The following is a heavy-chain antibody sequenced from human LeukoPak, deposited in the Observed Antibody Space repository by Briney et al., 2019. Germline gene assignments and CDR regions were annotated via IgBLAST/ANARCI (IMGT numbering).Heavy chain of an antibody. CDR2: FDPEDGET. J-gene: IGHJ4*02. Sequence: ASVKVSCKVSGYTLTELSMHWVRQAPGKGLEWMGGFDPEDGETIYAQKFQGRVTMTEDTSTDTAYMELSSLRSEDTAVYYCAKGKKGLLFVRGVDFDDWGQGTLVTVSS. CDR3: AKGKKGLLFVRGVDFDD. V-gene: IGHV1-24*01. CDR1: GYTLTELS. D-gene: IGHD3-10*01.